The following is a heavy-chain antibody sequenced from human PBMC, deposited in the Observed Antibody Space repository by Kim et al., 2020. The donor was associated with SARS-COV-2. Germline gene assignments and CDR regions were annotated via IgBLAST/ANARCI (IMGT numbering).Heavy chain of an antibody. Sequence: YARKFQGRVTMTRNTSISTAYMELSSLRSEDTAVYYCARGYGSGRSVPSHWGQGTLVTVSS. J-gene: IGHJ4*02. D-gene: IGHD3-10*01. CDR3: ARGYGSGRSVPSH. V-gene: IGHV1-8*01.